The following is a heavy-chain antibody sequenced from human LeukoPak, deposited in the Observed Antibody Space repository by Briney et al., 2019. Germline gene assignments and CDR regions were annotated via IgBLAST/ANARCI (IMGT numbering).Heavy chain of an antibody. CDR3: ARGVVDTAMVPGYYYYMDV. CDR1: GGTFSSYA. Sequence: GASVKVSCKASGGTFSSYAISWVRQAPGQGLEWMGGIIPIFGTANYAQKFQGSVTITTDESTSTAYMELSSLRSEDTAVYYCARGVVDTAMVPGYYYYMDVWGKGTTVTVSS. J-gene: IGHJ6*03. D-gene: IGHD5-18*01. CDR2: IIPIFGTA. V-gene: IGHV1-69*05.